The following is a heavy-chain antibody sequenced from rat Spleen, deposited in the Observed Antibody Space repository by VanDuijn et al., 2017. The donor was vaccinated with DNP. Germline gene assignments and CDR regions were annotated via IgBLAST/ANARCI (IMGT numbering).Heavy chain of an antibody. D-gene: IGHD1-11*01. CDR1: GFTFSDYY. CDR2: ISTSGSRT. CDR3: ATGVYGGYEDWFAY. Sequence: EVRLVESGGGLVQPGRSLKLSCAASGFTFSDYYMAWVRQAPTKGLELVATISTSGSRTYYPDSVKGRFTISRDNAKSSLYLQMHSLKSEDTATYYCATGVYGGYEDWFAYWGQGTLVTVSS. J-gene: IGHJ3*01. V-gene: IGHV5-20*01.